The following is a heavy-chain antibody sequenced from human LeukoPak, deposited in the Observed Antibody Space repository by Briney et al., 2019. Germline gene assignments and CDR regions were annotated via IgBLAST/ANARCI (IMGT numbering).Heavy chain of an antibody. D-gene: IGHD3-3*01. Sequence: SEILSLTCTVSGGSISSTTYYWGWIRQPPGKGLEWIGEINHSGSTNYNPSLKSRVTISVDTSKNQFSLKLSSVTAADTAVYYCARGKMSHYDFWSGYPPLFDYWGQGTLVTVSS. V-gene: IGHV4-39*07. CDR2: INHSGST. J-gene: IGHJ4*02. CDR3: ARGKMSHYDFWSGYPPLFDY. CDR1: GGSISSTTYY.